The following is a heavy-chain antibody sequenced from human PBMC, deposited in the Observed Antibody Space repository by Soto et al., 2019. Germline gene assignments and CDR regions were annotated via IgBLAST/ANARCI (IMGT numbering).Heavy chain of an antibody. V-gene: IGHV3-33*01. D-gene: IGHD1-26*01. J-gene: IGHJ4*02. CDR3: ARDSWELLVLDY. Sequence: GGSLRLSCAASGFTFSSYVMPSVRQAPGKGLEWVAVIWYDGSNKYYADYVKGRLNISRDNSKNKLYMKMNRLRAEDTAVYYCARDSWELLVLDYWGQGTLVTVSS. CDR1: GFTFSSYV. CDR2: IWYDGSNK.